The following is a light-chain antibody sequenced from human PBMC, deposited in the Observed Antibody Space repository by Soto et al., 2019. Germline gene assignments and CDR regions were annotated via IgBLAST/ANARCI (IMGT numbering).Light chain of an antibody. CDR2: ESS. CDR3: QQYQSLRLS. Sequence: EIVMTQSPATLSLSPGERATLSCRASQSVYSNLAWYQQKPGQTPRLLIYESSTRATGIPARFSGGGSETEFTLPISSLQSEDFADYFCQQYQSLRLSFAGGTRVEIK. J-gene: IGKJ4*01. V-gene: IGKV3-15*01. CDR1: QSVYSN.